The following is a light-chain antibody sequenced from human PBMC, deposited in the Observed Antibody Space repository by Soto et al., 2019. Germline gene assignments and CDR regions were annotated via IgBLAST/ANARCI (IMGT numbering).Light chain of an antibody. CDR1: QSVSSY. CDR3: QQYGSSSWT. V-gene: IGKV3-20*01. J-gene: IGKJ1*01. Sequence: EIVLTQSPATLSLSPGERATLSCRASQSVSSYLAWYQQKPGQAPRLLIYGASSRATGIPDRLSGSGSGTDFTLTISRLEPEDFAVYYCQQYGSSSWTFGQGTKVDIK. CDR2: GAS.